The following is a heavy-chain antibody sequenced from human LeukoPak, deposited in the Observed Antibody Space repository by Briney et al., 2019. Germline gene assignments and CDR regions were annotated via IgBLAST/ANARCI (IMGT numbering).Heavy chain of an antibody. D-gene: IGHD5-24*01. V-gene: IGHV1-18*01. CDR3: ARDGGRDGYNSFDY. J-gene: IGHJ4*02. CDR2: ISAYNGNT. Sequence: GASVKVSCKASGYTFTSYGISWVRQAPGQGPEWMGWISAYNGNTNYAQKLQGRVTMTTDTSTSTAYMELRSLRSDDTAVYYCARDGGRDGYNSFDYWGQGTLVTVSS. CDR1: GYTFTSYG.